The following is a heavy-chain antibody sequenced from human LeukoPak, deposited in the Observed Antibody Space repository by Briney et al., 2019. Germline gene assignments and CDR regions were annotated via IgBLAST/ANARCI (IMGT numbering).Heavy chain of an antibody. V-gene: IGHV4-31*03. CDR3: ARSDTYYYDSSGYYLDP. D-gene: IGHD3-22*01. CDR1: GYSISSGYY. CDR2: IYYSGST. J-gene: IGHJ5*02. Sequence: SETLSLTCTVSGYSISSGYYWSWIRQHPGKGLEWIGYIYYSGSTYYNPSLKSRVTISVDTSKNQFSLKLSSVTAADTAVYYCARSDTYYYDSSGYYLDPWGQGTLVTVSS.